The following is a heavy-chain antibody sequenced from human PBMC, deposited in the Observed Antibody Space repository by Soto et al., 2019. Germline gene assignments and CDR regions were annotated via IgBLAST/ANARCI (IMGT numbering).Heavy chain of an antibody. Sequence: QVQLQESGPGLVKPSGTLSLTCAVSRDSISSTIWWSWVRHPPGKGLEFIGEISDSGNTDYNPSLKSRTTISLDKPRNEFTLRLNSVTAADTAVYYCASKTITVPGQYWGQGTLVTVSS. V-gene: IGHV4-4*02. D-gene: IGHD3-22*01. CDR2: ISDSGNT. J-gene: IGHJ4*02. CDR1: RDSISSTIW. CDR3: ASKTITVPGQY.